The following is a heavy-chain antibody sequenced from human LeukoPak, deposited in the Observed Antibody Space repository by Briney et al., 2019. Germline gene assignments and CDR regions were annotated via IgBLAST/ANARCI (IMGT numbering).Heavy chain of an antibody. D-gene: IGHD6-6*01. CDR1: GFTFSSYA. J-gene: IGHJ4*02. Sequence: GGSLRLSCAASGFTFSSYAMSWVRQAPGKGLEWVSAISGSGGSTYYADSVKGRFTISRGNSKSTLYLQMNSLRAEDTAVYYCAKTHIAARPWDYWGQGTLVTVSS. V-gene: IGHV3-23*01. CDR2: ISGSGGST. CDR3: AKTHIAARPWDY.